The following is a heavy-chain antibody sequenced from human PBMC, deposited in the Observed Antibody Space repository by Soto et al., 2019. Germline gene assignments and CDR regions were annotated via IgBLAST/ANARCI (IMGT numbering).Heavy chain of an antibody. CDR3: ARDVVGATGNWFDP. CDR1: GGSISSYY. V-gene: IGHV4-59*01. CDR2: IYYTGST. J-gene: IGHJ5*02. D-gene: IGHD1-26*01. Sequence: SETLSLTCTVSGGSISSYYWSWIRQPPGKGLEWIGYIYYTGSTTYNPSLKSRVTISVDPSKNQFSLKLSSVTAADTAVYYCARDVVGATGNWFDPWGQGTLVTVSS.